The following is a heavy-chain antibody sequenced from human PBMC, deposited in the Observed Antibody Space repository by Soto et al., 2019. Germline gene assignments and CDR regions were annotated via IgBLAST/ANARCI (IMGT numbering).Heavy chain of an antibody. CDR2: INPNRGGT. D-gene: IGHD3-10*01. CDR1: GYTFTGYY. Sequence: QVQLVQSGAEVKKPGASVKVSCKASGYTFTGYYMHWVRQAPGQGLAWMGWINPNRGGTNYAQKFQGWVTMTRDTSISTAYMELSRLRSDDTAVYYCARDKVRYYGSGSYSWFDPWGQGTLVTVSS. CDR3: ARDKVRYYGSGSYSWFDP. J-gene: IGHJ5*02. V-gene: IGHV1-2*04.